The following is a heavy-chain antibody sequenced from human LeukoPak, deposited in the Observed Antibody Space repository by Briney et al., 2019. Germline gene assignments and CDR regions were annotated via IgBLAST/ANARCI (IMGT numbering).Heavy chain of an antibody. CDR1: GYTFTSYD. CDR2: MNPNSGNT. Sequence: VASVKVSCKASGYTFTSYDINWVRQATGQGLEWMGWMNPNSGNTGYAQKFQGRVTMTRNTSISTAYMELSSLRSEDTAVYYCARRRINRDYFDYWGQGTPVTVSS. V-gene: IGHV1-8*01. J-gene: IGHJ4*02. D-gene: IGHD3-9*01. CDR3: ARRRINRDYFDY.